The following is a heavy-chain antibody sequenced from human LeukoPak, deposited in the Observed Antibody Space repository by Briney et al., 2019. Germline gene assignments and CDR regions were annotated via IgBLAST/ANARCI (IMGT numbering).Heavy chain of an antibody. CDR3: ARVKGGYCSGGICPLDY. D-gene: IGHD2-15*01. Sequence: KPSETLSLTCAVYGGSFSGYYWSWIRQPPGKGLEWIGEINHSGSTNYNPSLKSRVTISVDTSKNQFSLKLSSVTAADTAVYYCARVKGGYCSGGICPLDYWGQGTLVTVSS. CDR1: GGSFSGYY. CDR2: INHSGST. V-gene: IGHV4-34*01. J-gene: IGHJ4*02.